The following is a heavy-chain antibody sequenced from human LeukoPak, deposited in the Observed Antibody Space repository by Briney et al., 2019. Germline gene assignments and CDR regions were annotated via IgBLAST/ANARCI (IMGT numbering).Heavy chain of an antibody. J-gene: IGHJ4*02. CDR1: GFTVSSNY. D-gene: IGHD4-23*01. CDR2: IYSGGST. V-gene: IGHV3-66*01. CDR3: ARDKTVDYGGPLFGY. Sequence: GGSLRLSCAASGFTVSSNYMSWVRQAPGKGLEWVSVIYSGGSTYYADSVKGRFTISRDNSKNTLYLQMNSLRAEDTAVYYCARDKTVDYGGPLFGYWGQGTLVTVSS.